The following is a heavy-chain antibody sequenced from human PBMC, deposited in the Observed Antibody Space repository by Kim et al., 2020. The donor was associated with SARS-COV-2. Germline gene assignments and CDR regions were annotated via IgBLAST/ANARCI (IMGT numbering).Heavy chain of an antibody. CDR2: IKQDESEK. Sequence: GGSLRLSCVASGFTFTNYWMTWVRQAPGKGLEWVTNIKQDESEKYYADSVKGRFTISRDNAKSSLYLQMNSLRGGDTAMYYCARVYYFGSGSYVPAIDYWGQGPLVTVSS. CDR1: GFTFTNYW. D-gene: IGHD3-10*01. CDR3: ARVYYFGSGSYVPAIDY. V-gene: IGHV3-7*03. J-gene: IGHJ4*02.